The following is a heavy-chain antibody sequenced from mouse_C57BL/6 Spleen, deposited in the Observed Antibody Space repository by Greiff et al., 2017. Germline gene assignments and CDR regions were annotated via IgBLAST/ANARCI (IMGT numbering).Heavy chain of an antibody. CDR3: TRLRDDGYYAFAY. J-gene: IGHJ3*01. V-gene: IGHV1-15*01. CDR2: IDPETGGT. Sequence: FQLQQSGAELVRPGASVTLSCKASGYTFTDYEMHWVKQTPVHGLEWIGAIDPETGGTAYNQKFKGKAILTADKSSSTAYMELRSLTSEDSAVYYCTRLRDDGYYAFAYWGQGTLVTVSA. CDR1: GYTFTDYE. D-gene: IGHD2-3*01.